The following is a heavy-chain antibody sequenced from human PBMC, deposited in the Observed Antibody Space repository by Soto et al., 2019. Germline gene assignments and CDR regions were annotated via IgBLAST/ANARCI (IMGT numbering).Heavy chain of an antibody. CDR1: GYTFTSYG. D-gene: IGHD6-25*01. CDR3: VRELDEQRRFVH. CDR2: ISAYNGNT. V-gene: IGHV1-18*01. Sequence: ASVKVSCKASGYTFTSYGISWVRQAPGQGLEWMGWISAYNGNTNYAQKLQGRVTMTTDKSTSTAYMELSSLRSDDTAVYYCVRELDEQRRFVHWGQAPLATVPS. J-gene: IGHJ4*02.